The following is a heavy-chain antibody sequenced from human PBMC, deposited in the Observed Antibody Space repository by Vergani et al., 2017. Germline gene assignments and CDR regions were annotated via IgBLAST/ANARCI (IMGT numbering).Heavy chain of an antibody. Sequence: QVQLQESGPGLVKPSETLSLTCTVSGYSISSGYYWGWIRQPPGKGLEWIGSIYHSGSTYYNPSLKSRVTISVDPSKNQFTLKLSSVTAADKAVYYCARVHDSSGPAGYWGQGTLVTVSS. CDR2: IYHSGST. D-gene: IGHD3-22*01. CDR3: ARVHDSSGPAGY. CDR1: GYSISSGYY. V-gene: IGHV4-38-2*02. J-gene: IGHJ4*02.